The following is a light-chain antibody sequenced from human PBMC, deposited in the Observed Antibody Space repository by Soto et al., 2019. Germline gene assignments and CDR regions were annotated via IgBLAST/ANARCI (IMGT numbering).Light chain of an antibody. Sequence: DIVLTQSPATLSVSPGDRVTLSCRASQSVDINLAWYQQKRGQAPRLLIYGASTRATDIPARFSGSGSGTELTLTISSLQSEDFAVYYCQQYNNWPQWTFGQWTKVDIX. CDR1: QSVDIN. J-gene: IGKJ1*01. CDR3: QQYNNWPQWT. CDR2: GAS. V-gene: IGKV3-15*01.